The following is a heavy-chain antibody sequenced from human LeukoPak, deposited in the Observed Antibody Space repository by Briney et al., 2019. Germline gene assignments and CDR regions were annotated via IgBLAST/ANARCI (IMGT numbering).Heavy chain of an antibody. J-gene: IGHJ3*01. CDR1: GFTFSNYW. D-gene: IGHD2-8*01. V-gene: IGHV3-74*01. Sequence: GGPLRLSCVASGFTFSNYWMQWVRQVPGKGLVWVSRLNGDGTNIIYADSVKGRFTISRDNAENTLYLQMNSLRAEDTALYYCARSQSGVFDVWGQGTMVTVSS. CDR3: ARSQSGVFDV. CDR2: LNGDGTNI.